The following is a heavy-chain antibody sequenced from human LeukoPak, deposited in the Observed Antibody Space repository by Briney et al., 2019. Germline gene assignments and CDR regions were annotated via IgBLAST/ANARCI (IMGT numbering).Heavy chain of an antibody. CDR3: ARARNYYANSGHYFDY. CDR1: GGSISSGDYY. V-gene: IGHV4-30-4*01. Sequence: SETLSLTCTVSGGSISSGDYYWSWIRQPPGKGLQWIGYIYYSGSTYYNPSLKSRLTISVDTSKNQFSLKLSSVTAADTAVYYCARARNYYANSGHYFDYWGQGTQVTVSS. CDR2: IYYSGST. J-gene: IGHJ4*02. D-gene: IGHD3-22*01.